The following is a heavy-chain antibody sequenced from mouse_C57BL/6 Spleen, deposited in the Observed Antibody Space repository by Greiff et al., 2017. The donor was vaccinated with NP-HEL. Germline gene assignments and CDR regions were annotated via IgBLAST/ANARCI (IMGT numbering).Heavy chain of an antibody. CDR2: ISGGGGNT. V-gene: IGHV5-9*01. Sequence: EVNVVESGGGLVKPGGSLKLSCAASGFTFSSYTMSWVRQTPEKRLEWVATISGGGGNTYYPDSVKGRFTISRDNAKNTLYLQMSSLRSEDTALYYCARQRFAYWGQGTLVTVSA. CDR1: GFTFSSYT. CDR3: ARQRFAY. J-gene: IGHJ3*01.